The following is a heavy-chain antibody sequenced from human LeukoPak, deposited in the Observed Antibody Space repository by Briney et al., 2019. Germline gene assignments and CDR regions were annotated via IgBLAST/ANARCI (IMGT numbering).Heavy chain of an antibody. Sequence: GGSLRLSCAASGFTFSTYSMNWVRQAPGKGLEWVSFIDTTTSYIYYGDSVKGRFTISRDNAKISLYLQMNSLRDEDTAVYYCARVDWMIGAFDIWGQGTMVTVSS. CDR3: ARVDWMIGAFDI. J-gene: IGHJ3*02. D-gene: IGHD3-22*01. CDR2: IDTTTSYI. CDR1: GFTFSTYS. V-gene: IGHV3-21*01.